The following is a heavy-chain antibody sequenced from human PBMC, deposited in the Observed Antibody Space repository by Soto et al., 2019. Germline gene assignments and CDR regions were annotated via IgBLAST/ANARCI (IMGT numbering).Heavy chain of an antibody. CDR2: INHSGIT. CDR3: ARGLRAAAGPRFHH. CDR1: GESFNTYS. D-gene: IGHD6-25*01. Sequence: XAILSLTCAVSGESFNTYSWNWLRQPPGKGLEWLGEINHSGITNYDTSLESRVTISVDTTRNHFSLRLRSVTAADTAVYYCARGLRAAAGPRFHHWGQGTLVTVS. V-gene: IGHV4-34*01. J-gene: IGHJ4*02.